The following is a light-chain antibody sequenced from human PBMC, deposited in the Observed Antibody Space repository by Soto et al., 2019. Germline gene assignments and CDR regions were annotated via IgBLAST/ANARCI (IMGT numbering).Light chain of an antibody. CDR2: DVS. CDR1: SSDVGGYNY. J-gene: IGLJ1*01. CDR3: CSYVGRNTYV. V-gene: IGLV2-11*01. Sequence: QSALTQPRSASGSPGQSITISCTGTSSDVGGYNYVSWYQQHPAKAPKLIIFDVSKRPSGVPNRFSGSNSGNTASLTISGLRAEDEADYYCCSYVGRNTYVFGTGTKLTVL.